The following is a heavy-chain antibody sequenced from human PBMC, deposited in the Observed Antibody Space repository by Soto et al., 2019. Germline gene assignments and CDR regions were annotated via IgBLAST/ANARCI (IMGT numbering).Heavy chain of an antibody. CDR1: GGSISSSSYY. CDR2: IYYSGST. Sequence: SETLSLTCTVSGGSISSSSYYWGWIRQPPGKGLEWIGSIYYSGSTYYTPSIKSRCTISVDTSKTQFPLNRSSGTAADTAVYYCTRHRTDIVVVPAAIQWFDPWGQGTLVTVSS. J-gene: IGHJ5*02. D-gene: IGHD2-2*01. CDR3: TRHRTDIVVVPAAIQWFDP. V-gene: IGHV4-39*01.